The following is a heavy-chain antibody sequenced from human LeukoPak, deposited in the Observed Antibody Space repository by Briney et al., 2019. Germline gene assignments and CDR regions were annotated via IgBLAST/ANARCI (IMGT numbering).Heavy chain of an antibody. CDR1: GFTFSSYG. D-gene: IGHD1-1*01. Sequence: PGGSLRLSCAASGFTFSSYGMHWVRQTPGKGLEWVAVISYDGSNKYYADSVKGRFTISRDNSKNTLYLQMNSLRAEDTAVYYCATIWKEPGVWGQGTMVTVSS. J-gene: IGHJ3*01. CDR3: ATIWKEPGV. CDR2: ISYDGSNK. V-gene: IGHV3-30*03.